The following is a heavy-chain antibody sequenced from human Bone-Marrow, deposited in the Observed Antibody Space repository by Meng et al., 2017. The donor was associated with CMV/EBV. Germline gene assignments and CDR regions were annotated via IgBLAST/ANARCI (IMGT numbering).Heavy chain of an antibody. CDR3: ATRGSYHDAFDI. J-gene: IGHJ3*02. Sequence: SLKISCIASGFAFDDYAMHWVRQAPGKGLEWVSGISWRSANIGYADSVKGRFTISRDNSKNTLYLQMNSLRAEDTAVYYCATRGSYHDAFDIWGQGTMVTVSS. D-gene: IGHD1-26*01. CDR2: ISWRSANI. V-gene: IGHV3-9*01. CDR1: GFAFDDYA.